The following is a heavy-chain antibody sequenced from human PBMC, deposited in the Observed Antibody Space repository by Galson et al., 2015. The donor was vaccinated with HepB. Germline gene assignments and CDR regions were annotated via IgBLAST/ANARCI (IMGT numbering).Heavy chain of an antibody. V-gene: IGHV3-7*01. Sequence: SLRLSCAASGFTFSSYWMSWVRQAPGKGLEWVANIKPDGSEKYYVDSVKGRFTISRDNAKNSLYLQMNNLRVDDTAVYYCGGSPWGWGQGTLVTVSS. CDR3: GGSPWG. J-gene: IGHJ4*02. D-gene: IGHD3-16*01. CDR1: GFTFSSYW. CDR2: IKPDGSEK.